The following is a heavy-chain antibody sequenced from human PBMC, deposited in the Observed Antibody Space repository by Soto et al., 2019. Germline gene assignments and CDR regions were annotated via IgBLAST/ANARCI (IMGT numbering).Heavy chain of an antibody. CDR2: IIPIFGTA. Sequence: QVQLVQSVAEVKKPGSSVKVSCKASGGTFSSYALSWVRQAPGQGLEWMGGIIPIFGTANYEQKFQGRVTITADESTSTAQMDLSSLRSEAKAVYYCSRGKIVVVSPSSDVWGQGTTVTVSS. CDR1: GGTFSSYA. V-gene: IGHV1-69*01. CDR3: SRGKIVVVSPSSDV. D-gene: IGHD3-22*01. J-gene: IGHJ6*02.